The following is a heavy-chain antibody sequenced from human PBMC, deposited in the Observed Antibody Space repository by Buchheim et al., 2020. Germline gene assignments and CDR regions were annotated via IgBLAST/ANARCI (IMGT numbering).Heavy chain of an antibody. CDR3: ARASRVYPNYYGMDV. V-gene: IGHV1-2*04. D-gene: IGHD6-6*01. CDR1: GYTFTGYY. CDR2: INPNRGGT. J-gene: IGHJ6*02. Sequence: QVQLVQSGAEVKKPGASVKVSCKASGYTFTGYYMHWVRQAPGQGLEWMGLINPNRGGTNYAQKFQGWVTMTRDTSISPAYMELSRLRSDDTAVYYCARASRVYPNYYGMDVWGQGT.